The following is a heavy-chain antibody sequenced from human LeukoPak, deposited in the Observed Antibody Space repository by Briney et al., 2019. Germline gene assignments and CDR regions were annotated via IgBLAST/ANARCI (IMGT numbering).Heavy chain of an antibody. D-gene: IGHD3-10*01. J-gene: IGHJ6*02. CDR3: ARVSPGSYGMDV. Sequence: SETLSLTCTVSGGSISSYYWSWIRQPPGKGLEWIGYIYYSGSTNYNPSLKSRVTISVDTSKNQFSLKLSSVTAADTAVYYCARVSPGSYGMDVWGQGTMVTVS. CDR1: GGSISSYY. CDR2: IYYSGST. V-gene: IGHV4-59*01.